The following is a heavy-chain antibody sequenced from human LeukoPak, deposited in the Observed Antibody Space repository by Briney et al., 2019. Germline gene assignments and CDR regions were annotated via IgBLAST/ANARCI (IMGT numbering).Heavy chain of an antibody. CDR2: IYTSGST. V-gene: IGHV4-4*07. Sequence: SETLSLTCTVSGVSLSRYYWSWIPQPAGKGLEWIGRIYTSGSTNYNPSLKSRVTMSVDTSKNQFSLKLSSVTAADTAVYYCARDSVQLLRFLDWDAFDIWGQGTMVTVSS. J-gene: IGHJ3*02. CDR1: GVSLSRYY. CDR3: ARDSVQLLRFLDWDAFDI. D-gene: IGHD3/OR15-3a*01.